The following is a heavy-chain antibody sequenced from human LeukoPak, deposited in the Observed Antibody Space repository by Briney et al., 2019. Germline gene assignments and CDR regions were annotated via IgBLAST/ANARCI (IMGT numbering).Heavy chain of an antibody. J-gene: IGHJ4*02. D-gene: IGHD5-18*01. CDR2: ISYDGSNK. CDR1: GFTFSSYW. Sequence: GGSLRLSCAASGFTFSSYWMHWVRQAPGKGLEWVAVISYDGSNKYYADSVKGRFTISRDNSKNTLYLQMNSLRAEDTAVYYCAKDREDTAMVTPFDYWGQGTLVTVSS. CDR3: AKDREDTAMVTPFDY. V-gene: IGHV3-30*18.